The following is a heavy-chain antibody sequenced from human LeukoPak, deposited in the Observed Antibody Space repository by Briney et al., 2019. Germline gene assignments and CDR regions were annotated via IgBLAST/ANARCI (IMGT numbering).Heavy chain of an antibody. Sequence: SETLSLTCTVSGYSILSGYYWGWIRQPAGKGLEWIGRIYTSGSTNYNPSLKSRVTMSVDTSKNQFSLKLSSVTAADTAVYYCARMGYYYDSSGYWEYFQHWGQGTLVTVSS. V-gene: IGHV4-4*07. CDR3: ARMGYYYDSSGYWEYFQH. J-gene: IGHJ1*01. CDR2: IYTSGST. CDR1: GYSILSGYY. D-gene: IGHD3-22*01.